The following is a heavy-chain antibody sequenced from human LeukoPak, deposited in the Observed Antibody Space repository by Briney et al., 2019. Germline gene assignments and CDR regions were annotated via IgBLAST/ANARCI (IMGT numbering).Heavy chain of an antibody. CDR3: ARERGRGRDSPWFDY. V-gene: IGHV3-53*01. J-gene: IGHJ4*02. CDR2: IYSDGST. Sequence: GGSLRLSCAAPGFIVSGDFMSWVRQAPGKGLEWVSVIYSDGSTYYADSVKGRFTISRDNSKNTLDLQMTGLRAEDTAVYYCARERGRGRDSPWFDYWGQGTLVTVSS. CDR1: GFIVSGDF. D-gene: IGHD1-26*01.